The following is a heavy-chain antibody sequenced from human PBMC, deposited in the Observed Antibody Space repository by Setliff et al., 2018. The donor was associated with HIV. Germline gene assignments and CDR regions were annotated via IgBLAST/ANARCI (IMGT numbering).Heavy chain of an antibody. V-gene: IGHV1-46*01. CDR3: AKDFSPSRREGFDY. CDR2: INPSGGST. Sequence: ASVKVSCKASGYTFTTYYMHWVRQAPGQGLEWMGIINPSGGSTSYAQKFQGRVTMTMDTSTNTVYMELSSLRSDDTAVYYCAKDFSPSRREGFDYWGQGTLVTVSS. J-gene: IGHJ4*02. CDR1: GYTFTTYY. D-gene: IGHD1-26*01.